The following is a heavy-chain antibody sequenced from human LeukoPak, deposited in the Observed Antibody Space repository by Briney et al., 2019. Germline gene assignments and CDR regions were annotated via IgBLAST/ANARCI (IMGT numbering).Heavy chain of an antibody. CDR1: GFTFSSYG. J-gene: IGHJ4*02. D-gene: IGHD3-10*01. CDR3: ARAPSLGVRGPYFDY. CDR2: IWYDGSNK. V-gene: IGHV3-33*01. Sequence: GGSLRLSCAASGFTFSSYGMLWVRQAPGKGLEWVAVIWYDGSNKYYADSVKGRFTISRDNSKNTLYLQMNSLRAEDTAVYYCARAPSLGVRGPYFDYWGQGTLVTVSS.